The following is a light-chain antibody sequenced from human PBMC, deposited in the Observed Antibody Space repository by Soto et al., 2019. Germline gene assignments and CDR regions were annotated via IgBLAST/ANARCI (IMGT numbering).Light chain of an antibody. CDR3: CSYVGASTYV. J-gene: IGLJ1*01. CDR2: EDT. Sequence: QSVLTQPASVSGSPGQSITISCTGTTSFVWSYNLVSWYQQHTGKAPQVLIYEDTKRPSGVSNRFSGSISGSTASLTISGRQAEDEADYYCCSYVGASTYVFGTGTQLTVL. V-gene: IGLV2-23*01. CDR1: TSFVWSYNL.